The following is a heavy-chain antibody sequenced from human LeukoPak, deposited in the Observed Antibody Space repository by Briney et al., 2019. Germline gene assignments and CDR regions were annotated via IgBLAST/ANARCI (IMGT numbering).Heavy chain of an antibody. D-gene: IGHD6-19*01. CDR2: ISEDGSHK. J-gene: IGHJ4*02. Sequence: GGSLTLSCAASGFTFSTYAVHWVRQAPGKGLESVAVISEDGSHKYYADSVKGRFTISRDNSKNTLFVQMHSLRAEDSAVYFCARGFKQWLEGGRFGYFDSWGRGTLDTVSS. CDR1: GFTFSTYA. CDR3: ARGFKQWLEGGRFGYFDS. V-gene: IGHV3-30*04.